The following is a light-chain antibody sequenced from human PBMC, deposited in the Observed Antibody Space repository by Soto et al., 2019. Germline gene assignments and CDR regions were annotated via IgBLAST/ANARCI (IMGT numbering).Light chain of an antibody. J-gene: IGKJ2*01. V-gene: IGKV3D-15*01. CDR3: LQYIDWPHT. CDR2: GAS. CDR1: QSVSSN. Sequence: PATLSVSPGERATLSCRASQSVSSNLAWYQQRPGQAPRLLIYGASTRATGIPVRFSGSGSGTEFTLTISSLQSEDFAVYYCLQYIDWPHTFGQGTKVDIK.